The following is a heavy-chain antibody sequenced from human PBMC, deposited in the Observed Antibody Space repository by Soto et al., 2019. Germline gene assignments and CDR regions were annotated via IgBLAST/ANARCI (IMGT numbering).Heavy chain of an antibody. V-gene: IGHV3-74*01. CDR3: ARGDGDYYDGNGYLGRH. Sequence: EVQLVESGGGLVQPGGSLTLSCAASGFTCSSYWMHWVRQVPGKGLVWIARIKRDGSGTIYADSVKGRLTISRDNARNTLYLQMNSLRAEDTAVYFCARGDGDYYDGNGYLGRHWGQGTLVTVSS. J-gene: IGHJ4*02. D-gene: IGHD3-22*01. CDR2: IKRDGSGT. CDR1: GFTCSSYW.